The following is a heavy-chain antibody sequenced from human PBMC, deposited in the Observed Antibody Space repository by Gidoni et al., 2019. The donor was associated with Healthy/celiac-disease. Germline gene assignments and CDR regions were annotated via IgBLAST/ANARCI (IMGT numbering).Heavy chain of an antibody. V-gene: IGHV4-34*01. CDR2: INHSGST. J-gene: IGHJ1*01. CDR3: ARGLPEYFQH. Sequence: QVQLQQWGAGLLKPSETLSLPCAVYGGSFSGYYWSWIRQPPGKGLEWIGEINHSGSTNYNPSLKSRVTISVDTSKNQFSLKLSSVTAADTAVYYGARGLPEYFQHWGQGTLVTVSS. CDR1: GGSFSGYY.